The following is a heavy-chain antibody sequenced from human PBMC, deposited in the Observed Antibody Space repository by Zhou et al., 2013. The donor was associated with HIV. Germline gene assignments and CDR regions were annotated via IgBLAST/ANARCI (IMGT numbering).Heavy chain of an antibody. Sequence: EVQLVQSGAEVKKPGATVKISCKVSGYTFTDYYMHWVQQAPGKGLEWMGLVDPEDGETIYAEKFQGRVTITADTSTDTAYMELSSLRSEDTAVYYCARDRGEGSFKFFYVMDVWDGETTVTVSS. D-gene: IGHD3-16*02. CDR2: VDPEDGET. CDR1: GYTFTDYY. CDR3: ARDRGEGSFKFFYVMDV. J-gene: IGHJ6*04. V-gene: IGHV1-69-2*01.